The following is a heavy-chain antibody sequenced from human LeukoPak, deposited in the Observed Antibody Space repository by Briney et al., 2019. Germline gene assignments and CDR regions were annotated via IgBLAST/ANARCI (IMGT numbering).Heavy chain of an antibody. CDR1: GFTFYMYA. V-gene: IGHV3-23*01. D-gene: IGHD3-22*01. CDR3: AKDRPNFHENSGHYYRRDGDS. J-gene: IGHJ5*01. Sequence: TGGSLTLSCPASGFTFYMYAMSWVRQAPGKGLEWVASMCGTAGCTFYPDSVKGRFTISRDNSKNVLYLRMNSLTAEDTALYYCAKDRPNFHENSGHYYRRDGDSWGQGTLVTVSS. CDR2: MCGTAGCT.